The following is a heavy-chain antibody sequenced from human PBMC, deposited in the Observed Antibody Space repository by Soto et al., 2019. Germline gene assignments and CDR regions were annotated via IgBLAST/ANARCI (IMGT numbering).Heavy chain of an antibody. CDR2: MSYSGTT. Sequence: PSETLSLTCTVSGGSVSSGGYYWSWIRQPPGKGLEWIAYMSYSGTTNYNPSLKSRVTISLDTSKNQFALKLSSVTAADTAMYYWARAINFDFWSDSQTGYYFDYWGQGTLVTVSS. V-gene: IGHV4-61*08. J-gene: IGHJ4*02. CDR1: GGSVSSGGYY. D-gene: IGHD3-3*01. CDR3: ARAINFDFWSDSQTGYYFDY.